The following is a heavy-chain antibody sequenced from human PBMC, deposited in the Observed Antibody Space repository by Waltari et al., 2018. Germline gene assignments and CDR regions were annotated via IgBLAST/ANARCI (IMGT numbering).Heavy chain of an antibody. Sequence: QVQLVQSGAEVKKPGASVKVSCKASGYTFTSYAMHWVRQAPGQRLEWMGWINAGNGNTKYSQKFQGRVTITRETSASTAYMELSSLRSEDTAVYYCARGSEWELLNYYYGMDVWGQGTTVTVSS. D-gene: IGHD1-26*01. J-gene: IGHJ6*02. V-gene: IGHV1-3*01. CDR1: GYTFTSYA. CDR3: ARGSEWELLNYYYGMDV. CDR2: INAGNGNT.